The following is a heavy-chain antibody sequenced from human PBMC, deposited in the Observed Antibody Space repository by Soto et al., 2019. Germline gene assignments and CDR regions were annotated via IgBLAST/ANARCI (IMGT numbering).Heavy chain of an antibody. Sequence: QVQLLQSGAEVKKPGPSVKVSCKASGYTFTNYGITWVRQAPGQGLEWMGWISAYNGDTHYTQRLQGRVTRTTDTSTSTAYMELRGLRSDDTAVYSCARVRRLVGYFYFSMEVWGKGTKVTVSS. V-gene: IGHV1-18*01. CDR2: ISAYNGDT. CDR1: GYTFTNYG. D-gene: IGHD6-6*01. CDR3: ARVRRLVGYFYFSMEV. J-gene: IGHJ6*03.